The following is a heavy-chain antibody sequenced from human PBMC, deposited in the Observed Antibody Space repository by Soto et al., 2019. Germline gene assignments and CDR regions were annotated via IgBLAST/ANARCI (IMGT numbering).Heavy chain of an antibody. V-gene: IGHV3-11*06. J-gene: IGHJ5*02. CDR3: ARDTAITGTLFDP. CDR2: ISSSSTYI. CDR1: GFTFGDSY. D-gene: IGHD1-20*01. Sequence: GSLRLSCEASGFTFGDSYMAWIRQAPGEGLEWISYISSSSTYIKYADSVKGRFTISRDNAKNSLYLQMTNLRVGDTAVYYCARDTAITGTLFDPWGQGTLVTVSS.